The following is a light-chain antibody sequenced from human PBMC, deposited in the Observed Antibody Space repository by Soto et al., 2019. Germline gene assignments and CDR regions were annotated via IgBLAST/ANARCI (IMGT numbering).Light chain of an antibody. CDR2: GAS. Sequence: ERVMTQSPATLSVSPGERATLSCRASQTISNNLAWYQQKPGQAPRLLIYGASTRATGIPARFSGSGSGTDCPLTISSLQSEDFAVYYCLQYNNWPRTFGQGTKLEIK. V-gene: IGKV3-15*01. J-gene: IGKJ2*01. CDR1: QTISNN. CDR3: LQYNNWPRT.